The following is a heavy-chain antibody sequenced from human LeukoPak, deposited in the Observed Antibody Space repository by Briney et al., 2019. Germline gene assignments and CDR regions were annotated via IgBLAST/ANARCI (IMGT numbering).Heavy chain of an antibody. CDR3: ARSSKELLFFDAFDI. D-gene: IGHD1-26*01. CDR2: ISGSGGST. J-gene: IGHJ3*02. V-gene: IGHV3-23*01. CDR1: GFTFSSYA. Sequence: PGGSLRLSCAASGFTFSSYAMNWVRQAPGKGLEWVSAISGSGGSTYYADSVKGRFTISRDNAKNSLYLQMNSLRAEDTAVYYCARSSKELLFFDAFDIWGQGTMVTVSS.